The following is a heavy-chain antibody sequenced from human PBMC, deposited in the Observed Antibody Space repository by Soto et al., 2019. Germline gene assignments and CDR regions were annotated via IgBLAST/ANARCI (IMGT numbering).Heavy chain of an antibody. V-gene: IGHV3-66*01. CDR1: GVTVSSQH. CDR2: IYTGGTS. CDR3: ARTWGSTNDY. J-gene: IGHJ4*02. D-gene: IGHD3-16*01. Sequence: GGSLRLSCAVFGVTVSSQHMSWVRQAPGKGLEWVSVIYTGGTSDYADSMKGRFTISRDNSKNTVFLQVNSLRVEDTAVDYCARTWGSTNDYRCPGTLVTLSS.